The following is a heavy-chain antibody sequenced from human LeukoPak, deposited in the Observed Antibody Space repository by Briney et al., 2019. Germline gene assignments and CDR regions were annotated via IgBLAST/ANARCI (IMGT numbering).Heavy chain of an antibody. CDR2: INHSGST. Sequence: PSETLSLTCAVYGGSFSGYYWSWIRQPPGKGLEWIGEINHSGSTNYNPSLKSRVTISVDTSKNQFSLKLSSVTAADTAVYYCARLGEDILTGYERLNYFDYWGQGTLVTVSS. D-gene: IGHD3-9*01. J-gene: IGHJ4*02. CDR3: ARLGEDILTGYERLNYFDY. CDR1: GGSFSGYY. V-gene: IGHV4-34*01.